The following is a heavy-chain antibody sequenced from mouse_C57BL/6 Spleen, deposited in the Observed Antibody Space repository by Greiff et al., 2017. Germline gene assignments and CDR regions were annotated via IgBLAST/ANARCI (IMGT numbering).Heavy chain of an antibody. J-gene: IGHJ2*01. Sequence: EVQLVESGGGLVKPGGSLKLSCAASGFTFSDYGMHWVRQAPEKGLEWVAYISSGSSTIYYAATVKGRFTISRDNAKNTLFLQMTSLRSEDTAMYYCARGGDYYGSSLDYWGQGTTLTVSS. V-gene: IGHV5-17*01. CDR3: ARGGDYYGSSLDY. CDR2: ISSGSSTI. D-gene: IGHD1-1*01. CDR1: GFTFSDYG.